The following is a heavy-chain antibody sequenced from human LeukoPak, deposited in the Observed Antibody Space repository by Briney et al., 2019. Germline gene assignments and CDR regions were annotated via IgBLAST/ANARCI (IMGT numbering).Heavy chain of an antibody. CDR3: AKVGAVAAFPRDFDY. D-gene: IGHD6-19*01. J-gene: IGHJ4*02. CDR1: GFTFTSYA. Sequence: PGGSLRLSCAASGFTFTSYAMSWVRQAPGKGLEWVSAIGGSGGSTYYADSVKGRFTISGDNSKNTLYLQMNSLRAEDTAVYYCAKVGAVAAFPRDFDYWGQGTLVTVSS. V-gene: IGHV3-23*01. CDR2: IGGSGGST.